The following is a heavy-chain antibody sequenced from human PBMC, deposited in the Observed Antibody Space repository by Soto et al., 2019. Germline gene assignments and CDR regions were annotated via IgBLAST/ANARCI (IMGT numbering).Heavy chain of an antibody. Sequence: PGGSLIVSCAASGFTFSSYCMHWVRQAPGKGLEWVAVIWYDGSNKYYADSVKGRFTISRDNSKNTLYLQMNSLRAEDTAVYYCARDYDFWSGSYRDYYGMDVSGQGTTVTVSS. CDR1: GFTFSSYC. CDR2: IWYDGSNK. D-gene: IGHD3-3*01. CDR3: ARDYDFWSGSYRDYYGMDV. J-gene: IGHJ6*02. V-gene: IGHV3-33*01.